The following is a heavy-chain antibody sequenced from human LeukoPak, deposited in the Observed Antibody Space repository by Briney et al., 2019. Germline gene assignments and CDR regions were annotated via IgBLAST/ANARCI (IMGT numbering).Heavy chain of an antibody. CDR2: INWNGGST. V-gene: IGHV3-20*04. D-gene: IGHD3-10*01. CDR3: ARGDLGSGSLWYYGMDV. Sequence: GGSLRLSCAASGFTLDDYGMSWVRQAPGKGLEWVSGINWNGGSTGYADSVKGRFTISRDNAKNSLYLQMNSLRAEDTALYYCARGDLGSGSLWYYGMDVWGQGTTVTVSS. CDR1: GFTLDDYG. J-gene: IGHJ6*02.